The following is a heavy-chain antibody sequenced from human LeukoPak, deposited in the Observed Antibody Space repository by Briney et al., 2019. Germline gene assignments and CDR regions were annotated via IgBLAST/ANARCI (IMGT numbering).Heavy chain of an antibody. J-gene: IGHJ4*02. Sequence: SETLSLTCTVSGGSISSSSYYWGWIRQPPGKGLEWIGEINHSGSTNYNPSLKSRVTISVDTSKNQFSLKLSSVTAADTAVYYCARGLYSSGWIDYWGQGTLVTVSS. D-gene: IGHD6-19*01. CDR1: GGSISSSSYY. V-gene: IGHV4-39*07. CDR2: INHSGST. CDR3: ARGLYSSGWIDY.